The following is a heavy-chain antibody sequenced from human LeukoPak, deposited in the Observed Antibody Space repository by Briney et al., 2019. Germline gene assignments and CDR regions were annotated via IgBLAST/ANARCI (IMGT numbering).Heavy chain of an antibody. D-gene: IGHD6-13*01. V-gene: IGHV3-48*01. CDR1: GFTFSTYG. CDR3: ARVIAAAGMDWFDP. J-gene: IGHJ5*02. Sequence: GGSLRLSCAASGFTFSTYGMNWVRQAPGKGLEWVSYISSSSSTIYYADSVKGRFTIPRDNAKNSLYLQMNSLRAEDTAVYYCARVIAAAGMDWFDPWGQGTLVTVSS. CDR2: ISSSSSTI.